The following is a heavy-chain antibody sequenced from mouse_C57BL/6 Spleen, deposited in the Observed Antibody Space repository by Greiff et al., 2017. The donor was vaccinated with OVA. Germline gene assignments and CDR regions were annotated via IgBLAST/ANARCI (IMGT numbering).Heavy chain of an antibody. CDR3: ARDPPPYVNYYFDY. CDR2: ISDGGSYT. CDR1: GFTFSSYA. J-gene: IGHJ2*01. Sequence: EVKLVESGGGLVKPGGSLKLSCAASGFTFSSYAMSWVRQTPEKRLEWVATISDGGSYTYYPDNVKGRFTISRDNAKNNLYLQMSHLKSEDTAMYYCARDPPPYVNYYFDYWGQGTTLTVSS. D-gene: IGHD2-1*01. V-gene: IGHV5-4*01.